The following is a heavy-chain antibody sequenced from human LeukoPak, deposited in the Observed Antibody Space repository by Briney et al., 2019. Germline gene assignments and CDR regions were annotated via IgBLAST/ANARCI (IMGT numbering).Heavy chain of an antibody. V-gene: IGHV3-23*01. J-gene: IGHJ4*02. CDR2: ISGSGGST. Sequence: GGSLRLSCAASGFTFSSYAMSWVRQAPGKGLEWVSAISGSGGSTYYADSVKGRFTISRDNSKNTLYLQMNSLRAEDTAVYYRANIGWYATGGDYWGQGTLVTVSS. CDR3: ANIGWYATGGDY. CDR1: GFTFSSYA. D-gene: IGHD6-19*01.